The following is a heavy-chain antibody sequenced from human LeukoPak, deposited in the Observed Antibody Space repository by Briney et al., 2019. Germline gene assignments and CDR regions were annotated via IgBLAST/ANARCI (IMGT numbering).Heavy chain of an antibody. CDR1: GFTFSSYA. CDR3: AGEGYSYGYDY. CDR2: ISYDGSNK. D-gene: IGHD5-18*01. V-gene: IGHV3-30*04. Sequence: GRSLRLSCAAPGFTFSSYAMHWVRQAPGKGLEWVAVISYDGSNKYYADSVKGRFTISRDNSKNTLYLQMNSLRAEDTAVYYCAGEGYSYGYDYWGQGTLVTVSS. J-gene: IGHJ4*02.